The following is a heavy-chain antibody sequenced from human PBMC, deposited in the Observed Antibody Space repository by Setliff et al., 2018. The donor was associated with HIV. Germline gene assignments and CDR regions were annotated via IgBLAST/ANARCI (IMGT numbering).Heavy chain of an antibody. J-gene: IGHJ3*02. CDR1: GYSISSGYY. CDR3: ARDKRAFDI. Sequence: SETLSLTCAVSGYSISSGYYWGWIRQPPGKGREWSGSIYHSGSTNYNPSLKSRVTISVDTTKNQFSLKLTSVTAADTTVYYCARDKRAFDIWGQGTMVTVSS. CDR2: IYHSGST. D-gene: IGHD2-15*01. V-gene: IGHV4-38-2*01.